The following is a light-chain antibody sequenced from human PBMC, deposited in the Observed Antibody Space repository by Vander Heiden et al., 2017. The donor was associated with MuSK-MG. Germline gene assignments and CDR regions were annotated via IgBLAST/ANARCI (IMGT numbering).Light chain of an antibody. V-gene: IGLV2-14*01. J-gene: IGLJ1*01. CDR2: DVS. Sequence: QSALTQPASLPGSPGQSITISCTGTSSDVGGYNYVSWYQQHPGKAPKLMIYDVSNRPSGVSNRFSGSKSGNTASLTISGLQAEDEADYYCSSYTSSSTGVFGTGTKVTVL. CDR3: SSYTSSSTGV. CDR1: SSDVGGYNY.